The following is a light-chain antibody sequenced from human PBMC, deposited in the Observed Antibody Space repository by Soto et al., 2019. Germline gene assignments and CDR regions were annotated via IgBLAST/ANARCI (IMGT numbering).Light chain of an antibody. J-gene: IGKJ1*01. CDR2: GAT. V-gene: IGKV3-15*01. Sequence: EIVMTQSPATLSVSPGERATLSCRASQSVSASLAWYQQKPGQAPRLLIYGATTRATGIPARFSGSGSGTEFTLIINSLQSEDFAVYYCLQYNDWPPWTFGQGTKVESK. CDR3: LQYNDWPPWT. CDR1: QSVSAS.